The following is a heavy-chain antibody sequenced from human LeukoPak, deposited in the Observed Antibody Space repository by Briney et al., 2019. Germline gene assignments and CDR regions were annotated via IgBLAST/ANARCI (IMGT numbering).Heavy chain of an antibody. Sequence: PSETLSLTCTVSGGSISSSSYYWGWIRQPPGKGLEWIGSIYYSGSTYYNPSPKSRVTISVDTSKNQFSLKLSSVTAADTAVYYCASGDIVVVPAAMDYWGQGTLVTVSS. CDR3: ASGDIVVVPAAMDY. J-gene: IGHJ4*02. CDR1: GGSISSSSYY. D-gene: IGHD2-2*01. V-gene: IGHV4-39*01. CDR2: IYYSGST.